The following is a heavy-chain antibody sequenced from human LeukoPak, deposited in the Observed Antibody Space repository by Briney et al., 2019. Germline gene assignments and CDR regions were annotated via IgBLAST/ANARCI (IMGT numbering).Heavy chain of an antibody. Sequence: GGSLRLSSAASGFTFSSYWMSWVRQAPGKGLEWVANIRQDGREKYYVDSVKGRFTISRDNAKNSLYLQMNSLRAEDTAVYYCARGKYYYDSSGYYGTNGGFDYWGQGTLVTVSS. D-gene: IGHD3-22*01. J-gene: IGHJ4*02. CDR1: GFTFSSYW. CDR3: ARGKYYYDSSGYYGTNGGFDY. CDR2: IRQDGREK. V-gene: IGHV3-7*01.